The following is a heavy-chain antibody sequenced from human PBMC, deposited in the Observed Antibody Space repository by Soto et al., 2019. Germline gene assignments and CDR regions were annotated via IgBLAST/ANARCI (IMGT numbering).Heavy chain of an antibody. Sequence: QVQLVESGGGVVQPGRSLRLSCAASGFTFSSYAMHWVRQAPGKGLEWVAVISYDGSNKYYADSVKGRFTISRDNSKNTLYLQMNSLRAEDTAVYYCAREGIAAAGTSAEYFQHWGQGTLVTVSS. D-gene: IGHD6-13*01. J-gene: IGHJ1*01. CDR3: AREGIAAAGTSAEYFQH. CDR2: ISYDGSNK. V-gene: IGHV3-30-3*01. CDR1: GFTFSSYA.